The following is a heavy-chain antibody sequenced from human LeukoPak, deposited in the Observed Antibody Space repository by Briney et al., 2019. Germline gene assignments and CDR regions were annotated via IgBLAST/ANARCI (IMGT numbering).Heavy chain of an antibody. CDR1: GGSFSGYY. D-gene: IGHD6-13*01. Sequence: SETLSLTCAVYGGSFSGYYWSWIRQPPGKGLEWIGEINHSGSTNYNPSLKSRVTISVDTSKNQFSLKLSSVTAADTAVYYCARLDSSSWGAFDIWGQGTMVTVSS. V-gene: IGHV4-34*01. CDR2: INHSGST. J-gene: IGHJ3*02. CDR3: ARLDSSSWGAFDI.